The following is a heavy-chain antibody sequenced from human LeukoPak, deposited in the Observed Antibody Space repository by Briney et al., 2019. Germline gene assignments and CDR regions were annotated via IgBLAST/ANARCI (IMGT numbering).Heavy chain of an antibody. CDR3: ARDPTYYDFWSGYYRRYYMDV. CDR2: ISWNSGSI. J-gene: IGHJ6*03. CDR1: GFTFDDYA. D-gene: IGHD3-3*01. V-gene: IGHV3-9*01. Sequence: PGGSLRLSCAASGFTFDDYAMHWVRQAPGKGLEWVSGISWNSGSIGYADSVKGRFTISRDNAKNSLYLQMNSLRAEDTAVYYCARDPTYYDFWSGYYRRYYMDVWGKGTTVTVSS.